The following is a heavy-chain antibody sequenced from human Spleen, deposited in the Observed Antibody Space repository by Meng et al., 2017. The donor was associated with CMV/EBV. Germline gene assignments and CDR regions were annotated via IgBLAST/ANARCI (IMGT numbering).Heavy chain of an antibody. Sequence: SCAASGFTFSAYDMTWVRQAPGKGLEWVSSISSASSYIHYADSVKGRFTISRDNAKNSLYLQMNSLRAEDTAVYYCVRVRAGAGPDYWAQGTLVTVSS. D-gene: IGHD6-13*01. CDR3: VRVRAGAGPDY. V-gene: IGHV3-21*01. J-gene: IGHJ4*02. CDR2: ISSASSYI. CDR1: GFTFSAYD.